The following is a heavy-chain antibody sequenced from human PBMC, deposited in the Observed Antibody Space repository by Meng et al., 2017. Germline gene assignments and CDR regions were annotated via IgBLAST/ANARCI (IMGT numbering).Heavy chain of an antibody. Sequence: ASVKVSCKASGYTFTSYYMHWVRQAPGQGLEWMGIINPSGGSTSYAQKFQGRVNMTRDTSTRTVYMELSSLRSEDKAVYYCAREGGGTTALDKSYYYCYGMDVWGQGTMVTVSS. J-gene: IGHJ6*02. CDR1: GYTFTSYY. CDR2: INPSGGST. D-gene: IGHD1-1*01. V-gene: IGHV1-46*01. CDR3: AREGGGTTALDKSYYYCYGMDV.